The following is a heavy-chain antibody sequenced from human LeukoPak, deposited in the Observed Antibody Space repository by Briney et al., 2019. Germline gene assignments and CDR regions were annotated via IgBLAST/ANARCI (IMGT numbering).Heavy chain of an antibody. CDR2: ISSSGSTR. Sequence: PGGSLRLSCAASGFTFSDYYMSWIRQAPGKGLEWVSYISSSGSTRYYADSVKGRFTIFRDNAKNSLYLQMNSLRAEDTAVYYCAREGSSSSGTSPLAYWGQGTLVTVSS. CDR3: AREGSSSSGTSPLAY. CDR1: GFTFSDYY. D-gene: IGHD3-22*01. V-gene: IGHV3-11*01. J-gene: IGHJ4*02.